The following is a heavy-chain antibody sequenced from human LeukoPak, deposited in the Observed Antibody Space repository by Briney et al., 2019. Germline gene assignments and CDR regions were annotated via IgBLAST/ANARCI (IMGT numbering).Heavy chain of an antibody. CDR2: SSGSGGST. V-gene: IGHV3-23*01. J-gene: IGHJ4*02. D-gene: IGHD6-19*01. CDR3: AKFASGGCVDGVDY. CDR1: GFSLSSYV. Sequence: GGSLRLSCAASGFSLSSYVMTWVRQAPGKGLEWVSGSSGSGGSTYYADSVKGRFTISRDNSKNTLYLQMNSLRAEDTALYYCAKFASGGCVDGVDYWGQGTLVTVSS.